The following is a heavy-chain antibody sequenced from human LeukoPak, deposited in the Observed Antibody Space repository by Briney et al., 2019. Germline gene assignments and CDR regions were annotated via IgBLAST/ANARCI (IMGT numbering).Heavy chain of an antibody. CDR1: AFSLNTYA. V-gene: IGHV3-23*01. CDR2: ISGSGSSK. Sequence: PGGCLRLSCAAPAFSLNTYAMSWVRQAPGKGLEWVSGISGSGSSKYYADSVKGRFTISRDNSKNTLNLQMNSLRADDTAVYYCAKALGGYSYGGYLDYWGQGTLVTVSS. CDR3: AKALGGYSYGGYLDY. D-gene: IGHD5-18*01. J-gene: IGHJ4*02.